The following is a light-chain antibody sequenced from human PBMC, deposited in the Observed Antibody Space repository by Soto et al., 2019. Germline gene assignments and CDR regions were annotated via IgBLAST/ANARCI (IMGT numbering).Light chain of an antibody. CDR2: DAS. CDR1: ESIRTW. CDR3: HQYHNYPRT. J-gene: IGKJ1*01. Sequence: DIQMTQSPSTLSASIGDRVTITCRASESIRTWLAWYQHKPGKAPKFLIYDASSLESGVPSRFSGSGSGTEFTLTISNLQPDDFATYFCHQYHNYPRTFGQGTKVDIK. V-gene: IGKV1-5*01.